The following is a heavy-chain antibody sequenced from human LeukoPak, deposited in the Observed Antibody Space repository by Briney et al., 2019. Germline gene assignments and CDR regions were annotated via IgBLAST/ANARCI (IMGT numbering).Heavy chain of an antibody. J-gene: IGHJ5*02. CDR2: IYHSGST. V-gene: IGHV4-38-2*01. Sequence: PSETLSLTCAVSGYSISSGYYWGWIRQPPGKGLEWIGSIYHSGSTYYSPSLKSRVTISVDTSKNQFSLKLSSVTAADTAVYYCARGRTTPVYNWFDPWGQGTLVTVSS. D-gene: IGHD2-2*01. CDR3: ARGRTTPVYNWFDP. CDR1: GYSISSGYY.